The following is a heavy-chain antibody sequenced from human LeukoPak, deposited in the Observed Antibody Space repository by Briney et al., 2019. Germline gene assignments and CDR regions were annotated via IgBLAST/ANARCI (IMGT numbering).Heavy chain of an antibody. V-gene: IGHV3-23*01. Sequence: GGSLRLSCAASGFTFSSYSMNWVRQAPGKGLEWVSSIRGSGTSTYYADSVKGRFSVSRDNSRNTLYLQMNSLRAEDTAVYYCAKDLLPRCSGGSCYTNFEYWGQGILVTVSS. J-gene: IGHJ4*02. CDR2: IRGSGTST. CDR1: GFTFSSYS. D-gene: IGHD2-15*01. CDR3: AKDLLPRCSGGSCYTNFEY.